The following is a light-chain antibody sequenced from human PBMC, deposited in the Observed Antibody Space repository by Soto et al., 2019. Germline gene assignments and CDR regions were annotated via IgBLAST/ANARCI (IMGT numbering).Light chain of an antibody. Sequence: DIQLTQSPSFLSASVGDRVTITCQASQGINNYLVWYQQKPGKAPKLLIYATSTLQSGVPSRFSGSASGTEFTLTISSLQPEDFATYFCLQVYNYPLTFGGGTRLEIK. CDR3: LQVYNYPLT. J-gene: IGKJ4*01. V-gene: IGKV1-9*01. CDR2: ATS. CDR1: QGINNY.